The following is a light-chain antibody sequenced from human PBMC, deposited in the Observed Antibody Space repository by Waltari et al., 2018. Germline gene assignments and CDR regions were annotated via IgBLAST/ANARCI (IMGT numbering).Light chain of an antibody. CDR3: QQSYSTPPT. Sequence: DIPMTQSPSSLSASVGDSVTITCRASQSISSYLNWYQQKPGKAPKLLIYAASSLQSGVPSRFSGSGSGTDFTLTISSLQPEDFATYYCQQSYSTPPTFGQGTKLEIK. CDR2: AAS. J-gene: IGKJ2*01. V-gene: IGKV1-39*01. CDR1: QSISSY.